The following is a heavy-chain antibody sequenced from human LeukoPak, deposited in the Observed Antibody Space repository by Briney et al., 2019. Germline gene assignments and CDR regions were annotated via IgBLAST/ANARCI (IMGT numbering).Heavy chain of an antibody. J-gene: IGHJ6*02. CDR2: IYYSEST. Sequence: PSETLSLTCTVSGGSISSYYWSWIRQPPGKGLEWIGYIYYSESTNYNPSLKSRVTISVDTSKNQFSLKLSSVTAADTAVYYCARLSLGYCSSTSCLPRFYYYYYGMDVWGQGTAVTVSS. V-gene: IGHV4-59*01. CDR3: ARLSLGYCSSTSCLPRFYYYYYGMDV. CDR1: GGSISSYY. D-gene: IGHD2-2*01.